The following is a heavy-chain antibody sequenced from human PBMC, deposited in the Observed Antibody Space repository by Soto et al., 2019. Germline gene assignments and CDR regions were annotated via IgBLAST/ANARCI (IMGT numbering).Heavy chain of an antibody. CDR2: ITASGGRA. CDR3: AKDLRGPAAGTWYFDY. CDR1: GLTFSRNS. J-gene: IGHJ4*02. D-gene: IGHD6-13*01. Sequence: EVQLLESGGGLVQPGGSLRLSCAASGLTFSRNSMGWVRQAPGKGLEWVSAITASGGRAYYADSVKGRFTISRDNYQNTLYLQMNRLRAEDTAVYYCAKDLRGPAAGTWYFDYWGQGTLVTVSS. V-gene: IGHV3-23*01.